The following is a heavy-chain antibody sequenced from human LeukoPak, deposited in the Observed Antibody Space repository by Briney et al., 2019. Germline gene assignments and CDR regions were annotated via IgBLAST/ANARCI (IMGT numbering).Heavy chain of an antibody. Sequence: GGSLRLSCAASGFTFDDYAMHWVRQAPGKGLEWVSLISWDGGSTYYADSVKGRFTISRDNAKNSLYLQMNSLRAEDTALYYCAKDFSGWSGTVFDYWGQGTLVTVSS. CDR2: ISWDGGST. CDR3: AKDFSGWSGTVFDY. D-gene: IGHD6-19*01. CDR1: GFTFDDYA. V-gene: IGHV3-43D*03. J-gene: IGHJ4*02.